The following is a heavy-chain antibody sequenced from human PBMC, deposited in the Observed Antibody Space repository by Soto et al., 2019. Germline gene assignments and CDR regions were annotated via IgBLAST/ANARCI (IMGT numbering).Heavy chain of an antibody. CDR2: IDYSGST. J-gene: IGHJ4*02. D-gene: IGHD4-17*01. CDR1: GASVTSSTYY. CDR3: ARRTTTVTFDY. Sequence: SETLSLTCTVSGASVTSSTYYWGWIRQPPGKGLEWIGSIDYSGSTFYNPSLKSRVTISVDTSKNQFSLKLSSVTAADTAVYYCARRTTTVTFDYWGQGTLVTVSS. V-gene: IGHV4-39*01.